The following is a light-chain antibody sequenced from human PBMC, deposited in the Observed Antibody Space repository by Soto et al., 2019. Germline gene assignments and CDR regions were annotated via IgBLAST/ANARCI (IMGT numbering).Light chain of an antibody. J-gene: IGLJ3*02. V-gene: IGLV2-14*01. Sequence: QSVLTQPASGSGSPGQSITISCTGTSSDVGGYNYVSWYKQHPGKAPKLMIYEVSNRPSGVSNRFSGSKSGNTASLTISGLQAEDEADYYCSSYTSSSTLEVFGGGTKLTVL. CDR1: SSDVGGYNY. CDR3: SSYTSSSTLEV. CDR2: EVS.